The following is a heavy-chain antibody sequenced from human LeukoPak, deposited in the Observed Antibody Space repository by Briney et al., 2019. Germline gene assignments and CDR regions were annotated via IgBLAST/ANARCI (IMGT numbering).Heavy chain of an antibody. CDR3: ARDLMAVDTAISI. V-gene: IGHV3-21*01. J-gene: IGHJ3*02. Sequence: GGSLRLSCAASGFTFDSYSMNWVRQAPGKGLEWVSSISSSSSHIYYADSVKGQFTVSRDNAKNSLFLQMNSLRAEDTAVYYCARDLMAVDTAISIWGQGTMVTVSS. D-gene: IGHD5-18*01. CDR2: ISSSSSHI. CDR1: GFTFDSYS.